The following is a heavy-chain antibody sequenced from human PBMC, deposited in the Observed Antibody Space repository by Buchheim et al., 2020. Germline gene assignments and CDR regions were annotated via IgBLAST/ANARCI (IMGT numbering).Heavy chain of an antibody. CDR3: ARVSDSSWGKF. V-gene: IGHV3-7*01. CDR1: GFTFMNYG. J-gene: IGHJ4*02. Sequence: EVQLVESGGALVQPGGSLRLSCATSGFTFMNYGMRWVRQAPGKGLEGVASVNQDGSGQYYVDSVKGRFTITRDDAKNSVYLQMNSLRAEDTAVYYCARVSDSSWGKFWGQGTL. D-gene: IGHD7-27*01. CDR2: VNQDGSGQ.